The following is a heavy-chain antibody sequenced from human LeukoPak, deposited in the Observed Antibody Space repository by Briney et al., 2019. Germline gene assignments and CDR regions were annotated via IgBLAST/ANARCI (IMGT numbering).Heavy chain of an antibody. D-gene: IGHD6-19*01. J-gene: IGHJ3*02. CDR2: IYYSGST. Sequence: SETLSLTCTVSGGSISSSSYYWGWIRQPPGKGLEWIGSIYYSGSTYYNPSLKSRVTISVDTSKNQFSLKLSSVTAADTAVYYCARQKPNSSGWSEDAFDIWGQGTMVTVSS. CDR1: GGSISSSSYY. CDR3: ARQKPNSSGWSEDAFDI. V-gene: IGHV4-39*01.